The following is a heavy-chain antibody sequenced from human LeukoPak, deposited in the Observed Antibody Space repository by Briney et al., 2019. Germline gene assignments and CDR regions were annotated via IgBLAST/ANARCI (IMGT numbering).Heavy chain of an antibody. CDR1: GYTFTSYA. D-gene: IGHD5-18*01. CDR2: INTNTGNP. CDR3: GRDPKLGIRGYTYGYIDH. V-gene: IGHV7-4-1*02. J-gene: IGHJ4*02. Sequence: ASVKVSCKASGYTFTSYAMNWVRQAPGQGLEWMGWINTNTGNPSYAQGFFTGRYVFSLDTSASTAYLQINGLKADGTAVYYCGRDPKLGIRGYTYGYIDHWGQGTLLTVAS.